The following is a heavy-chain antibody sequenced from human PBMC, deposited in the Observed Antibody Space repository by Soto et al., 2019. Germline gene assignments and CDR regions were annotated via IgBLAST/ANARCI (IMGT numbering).Heavy chain of an antibody. V-gene: IGHV1-69*13. CDR3: ARGVVVVPAARGGSRSYYYYGMDV. D-gene: IGHD2-2*01. CDR2: IIPIFGTA. Sequence: SVKVSCKASGGTFSSYAISWVRQAPGQGLEWMGGIIPIFGTANYAQKFQGRVTITADESTSTAYMELSSLRSEDTAVYYCARGVVVVPAARGGSRSYYYYGMDVWGQGTTVTVSS. CDR1: GGTFSSYA. J-gene: IGHJ6*02.